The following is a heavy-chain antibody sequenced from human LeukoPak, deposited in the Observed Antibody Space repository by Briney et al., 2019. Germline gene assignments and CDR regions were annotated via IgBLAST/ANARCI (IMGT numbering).Heavy chain of an antibody. CDR2: ISSSSSYI. CDR3: ARDPFYDSSGYILFDY. CDR1: GFTFSSYS. Sequence: GGSLRLSCAASGFTFSSYSMNWVRQAPGKGLEWVSSISSSSSYIYYADSVKDRFTISRDNAKNSLYLQMNSLRAEDTAVYYCARDPFYDSSGYILFDYWGQGTLVTVSS. V-gene: IGHV3-21*01. D-gene: IGHD3-22*01. J-gene: IGHJ4*02.